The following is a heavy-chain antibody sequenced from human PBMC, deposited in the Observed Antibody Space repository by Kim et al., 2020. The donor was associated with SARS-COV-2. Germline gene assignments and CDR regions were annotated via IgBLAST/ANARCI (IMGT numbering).Heavy chain of an antibody. Sequence: SVKVSCKASGGTFSSYAISWVRQAPGQGLEWMGRIIPILGIANYAQKFQGRVTITADKSTGTAYMELSSLRSEDTAVYYCARDRGVGATDYWGQGTLVTVSS. V-gene: IGHV1-69*04. CDR1: GGTFSSYA. D-gene: IGHD1-26*01. CDR3: ARDRGVGATDY. J-gene: IGHJ4*02. CDR2: IIPILGIA.